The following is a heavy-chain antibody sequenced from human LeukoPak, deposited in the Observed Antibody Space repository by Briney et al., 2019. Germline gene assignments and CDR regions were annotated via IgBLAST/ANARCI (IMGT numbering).Heavy chain of an antibody. CDR3: ARRVTQGAYYFDY. CDR2: IYPGDSDT. CDR1: GYSFTSYW. J-gene: IGHJ4*02. V-gene: IGHV5-51*03. Sequence: KPGQSLKISCKGSGYSFTSYWIGWVRQMPGKCLEWMGIIYPGDSDTRYSPSFQGQVTISADKSISTAYLQWSSLKASDTAMYYCARRVTQGAYYFDYWGQGTLVTVSS. D-gene: IGHD5/OR15-5a*01.